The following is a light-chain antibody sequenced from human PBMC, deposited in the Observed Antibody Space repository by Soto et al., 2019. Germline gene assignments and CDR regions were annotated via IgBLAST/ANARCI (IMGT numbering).Light chain of an antibody. J-gene: IGLJ2*01. CDR3: TSYTSSASAV. Sequence: QSVLTQPASVSGSPGQSIAIFCTGTSSDVGAYNFVSWYQQHPDKAPKLMIYEVSDRPSGVSNRFSGSKSGNTASLTISGLQAEDEADYYCTSYTSSASAVFGGGTKLTVL. CDR1: SSDVGAYNF. CDR2: EVS. V-gene: IGLV2-14*01.